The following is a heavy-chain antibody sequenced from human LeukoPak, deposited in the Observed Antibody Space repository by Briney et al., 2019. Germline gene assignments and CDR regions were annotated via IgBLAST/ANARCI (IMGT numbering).Heavy chain of an antibody. J-gene: IGHJ4*02. Sequence: ASVKVSCKASGYSFSNYDMHWVRQAPGQGLEWMGWINPNFGGTNYARKFQGRVTMTRDTSISTVYMELSRLRSDDPAVYYCATTPEWATIPFGFDYWGQGSLVTVSS. CDR2: INPNFGGT. D-gene: IGHD5-12*01. V-gene: IGHV1-2*02. CDR3: ATTPEWATIPFGFDY. CDR1: GYSFSNYD.